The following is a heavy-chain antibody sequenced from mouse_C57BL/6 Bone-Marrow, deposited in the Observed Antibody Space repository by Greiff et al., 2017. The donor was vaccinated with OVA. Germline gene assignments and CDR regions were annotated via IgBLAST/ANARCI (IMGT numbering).Heavy chain of an antibody. CDR2: IDPSDSYT. CDR1: GYTFTSYW. Sequence: QVQLKQPGAELVRPGTSVKLSCKASGYTFTSYWMHWVKQRPGQGLEWIGVIDPSDSYTNYNQKFKGKATLTVDTSSSTAYMQLSSLTSEDSAVYYCARRYYDYDDAMDYWGQGTSVTVSS. D-gene: IGHD2-4*01. J-gene: IGHJ4*01. V-gene: IGHV1-59*01. CDR3: ARRYYDYDDAMDY.